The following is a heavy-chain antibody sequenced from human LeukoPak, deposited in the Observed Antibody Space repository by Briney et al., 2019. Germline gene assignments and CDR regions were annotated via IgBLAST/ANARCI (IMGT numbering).Heavy chain of an antibody. V-gene: IGHV4-34*01. CDR2: INHSGST. D-gene: IGHD3-16*02. CDR3: ARVGNYDYVWGSYRHSLFDY. J-gene: IGHJ4*02. CDR1: GGSFSGYY. Sequence: SETLSLTCAVYGGSFSGYYGSWIRQPPGKGLEWIGEINHSGSTNYNPSPKSRATISVNTSKNQFSLKLSSVTAADTAVYYCARVGNYDYVWGSYRHSLFDYWGQGTLVTVSS.